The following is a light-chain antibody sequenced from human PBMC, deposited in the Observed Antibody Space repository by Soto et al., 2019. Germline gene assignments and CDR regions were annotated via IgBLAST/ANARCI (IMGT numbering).Light chain of an antibody. CDR3: AAWDDSLNGYYV. Sequence: QSVLTQPPSASGTPGQRVTISCSGSSSNIGSNTVNWYQQLPGTAPTLLIYSNNQRPSGVPDRFSGSKSGTSASLAISGPQSEDEADYDCAAWDDSLNGYYVFGAGTKLTVL. CDR1: SSNIGSNT. CDR2: SNN. J-gene: IGLJ1*01. V-gene: IGLV1-44*01.